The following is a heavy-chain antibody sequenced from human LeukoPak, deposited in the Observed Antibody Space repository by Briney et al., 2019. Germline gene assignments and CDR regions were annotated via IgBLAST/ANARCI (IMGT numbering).Heavy chain of an antibody. V-gene: IGHV3-30*14. CDR2: LSYDGSNK. D-gene: IGHD6-19*01. Sequence: GRSLRLSCAASGFTFSSYAIHWVRQAPGKGLEWVAVLSYDGSNKYYADSVKGRFTISRDNSKDTLYLQMNSLRAEDTAVYYCARDGYSSGWYPGGGYFDYRGQGTLVTVSS. J-gene: IGHJ4*02. CDR1: GFTFSSYA. CDR3: ARDGYSSGWYPGGGYFDY.